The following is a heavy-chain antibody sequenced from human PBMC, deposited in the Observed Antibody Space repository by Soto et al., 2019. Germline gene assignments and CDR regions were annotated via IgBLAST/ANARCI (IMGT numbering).Heavy chain of an antibody. Sequence: TSETLSLTCTVSGGSISSYYWSWIRQHPGKGLEWIGYLHYSGTTNYNPSLKSRVSTSIDMSKNQFSPKLRSVTAADTAVYYCARDSGVTGTGGMFDYWGQGSLVTVSS. CDR2: LHYSGTT. J-gene: IGHJ4*02. CDR3: ARDSGVTGTGGMFDY. V-gene: IGHV4-59*01. CDR1: GGSISSYY. D-gene: IGHD1-20*01.